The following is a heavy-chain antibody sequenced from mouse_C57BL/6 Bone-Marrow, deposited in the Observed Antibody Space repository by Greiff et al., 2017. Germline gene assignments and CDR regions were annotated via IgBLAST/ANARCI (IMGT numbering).Heavy chain of an antibody. CDR2: INPNNGGT. CDR3: ARKGWYFDV. V-gene: IGHV1-22*01. CDR1: GYTFTDYN. J-gene: IGHJ1*03. Sequence: VQLQQSGPELVQPGASVKMSCKASGYTFTDYNMPWVKQSHGKSIEWIGYINPNNGGTSYNQKFKGKATLTVNKSSSTAYMELRSLTSEDSAVYYCARKGWYFDVWGTGTTVTVSS.